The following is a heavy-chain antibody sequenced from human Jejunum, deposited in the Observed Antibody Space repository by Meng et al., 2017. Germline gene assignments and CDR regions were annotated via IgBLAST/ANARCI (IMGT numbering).Heavy chain of an antibody. CDR3: ARHGAAPYFDD. D-gene: IGHD2-15*01. J-gene: IGHJ4*02. CDR2: ISLSGSP. CDR1: GGSISSSSW. V-gene: IGHV4-4*02. Sequence: VQVQESGPGLVNPSGTLSLTCAVYGGSISSSSWWSWVRQPPGKGLEWIGEISLSGSPSYNPSLRTRVTISIDTSRNQFSLSLSSVTAADTAVYYCARHGAAPYFDDWGQGSLVTVSS.